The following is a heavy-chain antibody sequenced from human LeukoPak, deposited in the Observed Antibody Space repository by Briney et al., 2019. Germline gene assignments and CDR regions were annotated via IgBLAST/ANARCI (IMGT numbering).Heavy chain of an antibody. J-gene: IGHJ4*02. CDR2: IHTNGRA. V-gene: IGHV4-4*09. CDR1: GDSLRNYY. CDR3: TRRAPTSYGHYLDS. D-gene: IGHD3-10*01. Sequence: SDTLPLTCTVSGDSLRNYYWRWLRQTAAKELDGIGYIHTNGRANYSSSLKSRVTMSVDSSKSKLSLMLSSVTAADTAVYYCTRRAPTSYGHYLDSWGQGTLVTVSS.